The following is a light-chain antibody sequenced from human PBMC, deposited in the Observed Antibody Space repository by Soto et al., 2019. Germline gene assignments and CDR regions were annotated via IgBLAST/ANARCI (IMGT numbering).Light chain of an antibody. V-gene: IGLV1-40*03. Sequence: QAVVTQPPSVSGAPGQRVTISCTGSSSNIGAGYDVHWYHQLPGTAPKLLVSTDNHRPSGVPDRLSASKSGASASLAITGLQAEDEAHYYCQSYDKTLTAYDFGTGTKLTF. CDR1: SSNIGAGYD. J-gene: IGLJ1*01. CDR2: TDN. CDR3: QSYDKTLTAYD.